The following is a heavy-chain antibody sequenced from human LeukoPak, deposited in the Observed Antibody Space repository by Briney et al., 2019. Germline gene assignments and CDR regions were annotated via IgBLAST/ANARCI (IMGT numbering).Heavy chain of an antibody. Sequence: ASVRVSCKASGYTFTYYYMHWVRQAPGQGLEWMGIINPSGGSTSYAQKFQGRVTMTRDTSTSTLYMELSTLSSEDTAVYYCARKAGGSYCLDSGGQGPLVTVSA. CDR1: GYTFTYYY. D-gene: IGHD1-26*01. J-gene: IGHJ4*02. CDR3: ARKAGGSYCLDS. V-gene: IGHV1-46*01. CDR2: INPSGGST.